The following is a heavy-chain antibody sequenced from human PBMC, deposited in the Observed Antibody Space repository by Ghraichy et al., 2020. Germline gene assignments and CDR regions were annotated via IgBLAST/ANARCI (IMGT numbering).Heavy chain of an antibody. V-gene: IGHV3-30*02. CDR2: IRADGSNE. CDR1: GFSFAYYA. Sequence: GGSLRLSCAASGFSFAYYAMHWVRQAPGKGLEWVAFIRADGSNEYYADSVKGRFTISRDNSKNTLYLQMNSLRNEDTAVYYCTNGPFSSDGTYYSGQLFPWGPGTLVTV. J-gene: IGHJ5*02. D-gene: IGHD2-15*01. CDR3: TNGPFSSDGTYYSGQLFP.